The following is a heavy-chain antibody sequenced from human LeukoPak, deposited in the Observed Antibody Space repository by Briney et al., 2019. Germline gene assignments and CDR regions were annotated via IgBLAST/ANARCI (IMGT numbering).Heavy chain of an antibody. Sequence: PGGSLRLSCAASGITFGNNWMHWVRQGPGKGLVWISRINSDGGGAIYADSVKGRFTVSRDNAKNTLYLQMNSLRAEDTAVYYCTTDQPAYYSGSFLGAFDYWGQGTLVTVSS. CDR2: INSDGGGA. V-gene: IGHV3-74*01. CDR1: GITFGNNW. J-gene: IGHJ4*02. D-gene: IGHD1-26*01. CDR3: TTDQPAYYSGSFLGAFDY.